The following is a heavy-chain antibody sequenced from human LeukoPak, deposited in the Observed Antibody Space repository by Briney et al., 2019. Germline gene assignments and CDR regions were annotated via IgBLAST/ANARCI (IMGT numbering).Heavy chain of an antibody. D-gene: IGHD2-15*01. V-gene: IGHV3-7*01. J-gene: IGHJ4*02. CDR3: VRDHATGYFDF. CDR2: VKEDGSEK. CDR1: GFTFGDYW. Sequence: PGGSLRLSCAASGFTFGDYWMTWVRQAPGKGLQWVANVKEDGSEKYYVDSVKGRFTVSRDNAKSSLFLQMNSLRVEDTAVYYCVRDHATGYFDFWGQGALVTVSS.